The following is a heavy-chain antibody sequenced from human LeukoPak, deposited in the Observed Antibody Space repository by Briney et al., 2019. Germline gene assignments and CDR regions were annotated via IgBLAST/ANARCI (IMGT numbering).Heavy chain of an antibody. CDR1: GFSFSRYW. CDR3: ARVADYDFLSGYYSPFDH. V-gene: IGHV3-7*01. Sequence: GGSLRLSCAASGFSFSRYWMTWVRQAPGKGLEWVANIKGDESDDHYVASVRGRFTISRDNAKRSLYLQMNNLRAEDTGVYYCARVADYDFLSGYYSPFDHWGQGVLVIVSS. CDR2: IKGDESDD. D-gene: IGHD3-3*01. J-gene: IGHJ4*02.